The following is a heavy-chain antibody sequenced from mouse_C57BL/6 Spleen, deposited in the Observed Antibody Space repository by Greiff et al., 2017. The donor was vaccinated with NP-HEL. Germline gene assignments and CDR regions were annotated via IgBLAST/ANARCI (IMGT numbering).Heavy chain of an antibody. V-gene: IGHV1-22*01. CDR3: ARAAQAGDYFDY. D-gene: IGHD3-2*02. Sequence: VQLQQSGPELVKPGASVKMSCKASGYTFTDYNMHWVKQSHGKSLEWIGYINPNNGGTSYNQKFKGKATLTVNKSSSTAYMELRSLTSEDSAVYYCARAAQAGDYFDYWGQGTTLTVSS. CDR2: INPNNGGT. J-gene: IGHJ2*01. CDR1: GYTFTDYN.